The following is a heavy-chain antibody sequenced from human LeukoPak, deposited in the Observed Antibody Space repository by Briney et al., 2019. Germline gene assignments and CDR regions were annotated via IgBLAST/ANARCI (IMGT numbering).Heavy chain of an antibody. CDR2: INHSGST. CDR1: GGSFSGYY. CDR3: ASGRWLQPRY. Sequence: PSETLSLTCAVYGGSFSGYYWTWIRQPPGKGLEWIGEINHSGSTNYNPSLKSRVTISVDTSKNQFSLKLSSVTAADTAVYYCASGRWLQPRYWGQGTLVTVSS. V-gene: IGHV4-34*01. J-gene: IGHJ4*02. D-gene: IGHD5-24*01.